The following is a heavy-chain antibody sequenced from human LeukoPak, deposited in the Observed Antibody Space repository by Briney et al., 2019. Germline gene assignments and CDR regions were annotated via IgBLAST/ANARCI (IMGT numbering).Heavy chain of an antibody. V-gene: IGHV3-30*18. CDR3: AKAPFLGSGSYSYYYYGMDV. Sequence: HPGRSLRLSCAASGFTFSSYGMHWVRQAPGKGLEWVAVISYDGSNKYYADSVKGRFTISRDNSKNTLYLQMNSLRAEDTAVYYCAKAPFLGSGSYSYYYYGMDVWGKGTTVTVSS. J-gene: IGHJ6*04. CDR2: ISYDGSNK. D-gene: IGHD3-10*01. CDR1: GFTFSSYG.